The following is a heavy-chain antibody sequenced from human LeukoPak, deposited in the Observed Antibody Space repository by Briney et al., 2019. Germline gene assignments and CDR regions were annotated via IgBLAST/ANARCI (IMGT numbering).Heavy chain of an antibody. V-gene: IGHV3-23*01. J-gene: IGHJ4*02. CDR1: GSTFNNYA. CDR3: ANDFDH. Sequence: GGSLRLACAASGSTFNNYAMSWVRQAPGKGLEWVSTISGSDDNTYYADSVKGRFTISRDISKNTLYLQMNSLRADATAVYYCANDFDHWGQGTLVTVSS. CDR2: ISGSDDNT.